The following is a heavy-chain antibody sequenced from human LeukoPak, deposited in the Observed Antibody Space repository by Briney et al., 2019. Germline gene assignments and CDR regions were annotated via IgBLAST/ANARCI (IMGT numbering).Heavy chain of an antibody. J-gene: IGHJ3*02. CDR1: GFSFSFYW. CDR3: ASAGRIVGATVAFDI. CDR2: ISSSSSYI. V-gene: IGHV3-21*01. D-gene: IGHD1-26*01. Sequence: GGSLRLSCAASGFSFSFYWMHWVRQAPGKGLEWVSSISSSSSYIYYADSVKGRFTISRDNAKNSLYLQMNSLRAEDTAVYYCASAGRIVGATVAFDIWGQGTMVTVSS.